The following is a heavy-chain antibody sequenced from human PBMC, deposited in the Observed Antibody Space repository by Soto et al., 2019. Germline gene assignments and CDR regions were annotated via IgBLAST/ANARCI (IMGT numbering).Heavy chain of an antibody. J-gene: IGHJ4*02. CDR3: ARLNMLRSIEC. D-gene: IGHD3-16*01. CDR2: IYPGDSDT. V-gene: IGHV5-51*01. CDR1: GYIFTSYW. Sequence: PKISFKGSGYIFTSYWIGWVRQMPGKGLEWMGIIYPGDSDTRYSPSFQGQVTISADKSISTAYLQWSSLKASDTAMYYCARLNMLRSIECLGQGTLVIVSS.